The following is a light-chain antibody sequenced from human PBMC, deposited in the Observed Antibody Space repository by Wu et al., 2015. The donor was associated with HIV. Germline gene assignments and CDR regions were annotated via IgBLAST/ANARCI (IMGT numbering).Light chain of an antibody. V-gene: IGKV3-20*01. CDR1: QSVSSSY. CDR3: QQYGSSPYLT. J-gene: IGKJ3*01. CDR2: GAS. Sequence: EIVLTQSPGTLSLSPGERATLSCRASQSVSSSYLAWYQQKPGQAPRLLIYGASSRATGIPDRFSGSGSGTDFTLTISRLEPEDFAVYYCQQYGSSPYLTFGPWDPKWISN.